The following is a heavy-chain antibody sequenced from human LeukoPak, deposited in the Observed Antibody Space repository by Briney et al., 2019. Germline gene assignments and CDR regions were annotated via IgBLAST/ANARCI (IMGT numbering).Heavy chain of an antibody. V-gene: IGHV3-21*01. CDR3: ARDQSITIFFPDP. D-gene: IGHD3-3*01. J-gene: IGHJ5*02. CDR2: ISSSSSYI. Sequence: GGSLRLSCAASGFTFSSYSMNWVRQAPGKGLEWVSSISSSSSYIYYADSVKGRFTISRDNAKNSLYLQMNSLRAEDTAVYYCARDQSITIFFPDPWGQGTLVTVSS. CDR1: GFTFSSYS.